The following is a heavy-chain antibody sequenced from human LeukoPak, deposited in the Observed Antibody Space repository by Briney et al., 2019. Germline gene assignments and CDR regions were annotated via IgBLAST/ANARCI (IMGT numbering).Heavy chain of an antibody. CDR3: ARDQAGSSGSWASDS. Sequence: SETLSLTCTVSGGSFSGYYWSWIRQSPGKGLEWIGFIHYSGTTSYSPSLKSRVTISVDTSKNQFSLKLSSVTAADTAVYYCARDQAGSSGSWASDSWGREPWSPSPQ. D-gene: IGHD1-26*01. CDR1: GGSFSGYY. J-gene: IGHJ4*02. V-gene: IGHV4-59*01. CDR2: IHYSGTT.